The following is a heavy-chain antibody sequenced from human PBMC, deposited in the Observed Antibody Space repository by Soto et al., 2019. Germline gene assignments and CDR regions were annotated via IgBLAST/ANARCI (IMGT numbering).Heavy chain of an antibody. J-gene: IGHJ4*02. CDR1: GFTFSSYA. V-gene: IGHV3-30-3*01. D-gene: IGHD1-1*01. Sequence: PGVSLRLSCAASGFTFSSYAMHRVRQAPGKGLEWVAVISYDGSNKYYADSVKGLFTISIDNSKNTLYLQKNSLRAEDTGVYYCARDRWRNLGYCDHWGQGTLVTV. CDR2: ISYDGSNK. CDR3: ARDRWRNLGYCDH.